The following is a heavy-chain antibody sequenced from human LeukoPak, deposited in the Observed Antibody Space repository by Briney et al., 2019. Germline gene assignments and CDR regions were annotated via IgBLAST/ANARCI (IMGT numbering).Heavy chain of an antibody. Sequence: GGSLRLSCAASGFTFSSYSMNWVRQAPGKGLEWVSSISSSSSYIYYADSVKGRFTISRDNAKNSLYLQMNSLRAEDTAVYYCARAPRSGWDAFDIWGQGTMVTVSS. CDR3: ARAPRSGWDAFDI. D-gene: IGHD6-19*01. V-gene: IGHV3-21*01. CDR1: GFTFSSYS. J-gene: IGHJ3*02. CDR2: ISSSSSYI.